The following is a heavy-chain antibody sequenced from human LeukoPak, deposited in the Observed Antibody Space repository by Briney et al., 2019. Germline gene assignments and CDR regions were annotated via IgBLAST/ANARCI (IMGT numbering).Heavy chain of an antibody. V-gene: IGHV4-59*08. Sequence: SETLSLTCTVSGGSISGYYCSWVRQPPGKEMEWIGYVYSTGNTNYNPSLKSRVTLSVDTSKNQFSLKPVSVTAADTAVYYCARHPPSSAGAYDIWGQGTMVTVSS. D-gene: IGHD3-10*01. CDR1: GGSISGYY. J-gene: IGHJ3*02. CDR2: VYSTGNT. CDR3: ARHPPSSAGAYDI.